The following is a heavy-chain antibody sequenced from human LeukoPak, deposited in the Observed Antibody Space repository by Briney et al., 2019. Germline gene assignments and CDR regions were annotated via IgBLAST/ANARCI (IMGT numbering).Heavy chain of an antibody. CDR2: INHSGST. V-gene: IGHV4-34*01. CDR1: GGSFSGYY. CDR3: ATVAVIRGVTYFDY. J-gene: IGHJ4*02. Sequence: SETLSLTCAVYGGSFSGYYWSWICQPPGKGLEWIGEINHSGSTNYNPSLKSRVTISVDTSKNQFSLRLSSVTAADTAVYYCATVAVIRGVTYFDYWGQGTLVTVSS. D-gene: IGHD3-10*01.